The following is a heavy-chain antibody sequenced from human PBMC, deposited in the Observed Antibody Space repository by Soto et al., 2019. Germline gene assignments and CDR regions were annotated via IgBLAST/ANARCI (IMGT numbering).Heavy chain of an antibody. D-gene: IGHD5-18*01. CDR3: ARDLDTAMRDWYGMDV. Sequence: QVQLQESGPGLVKPSQTLSLTCTVSGGSISSGDYYWSWIRQPPGKGLEWIGYIYYSGSTYYNPSLKSRVTISVDTSKNQFSLKLSSVTAADTAVYYCARDLDTAMRDWYGMDVWGQGTTVTVSS. CDR2: IYYSGST. CDR1: GGSISSGDYY. V-gene: IGHV4-30-4*01. J-gene: IGHJ6*02.